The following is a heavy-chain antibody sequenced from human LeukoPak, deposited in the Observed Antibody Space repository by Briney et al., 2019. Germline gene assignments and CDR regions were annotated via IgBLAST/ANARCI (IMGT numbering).Heavy chain of an antibody. Sequence: SGGSLRLSWAASGFTFSSYAMHWVRQAPGKGLEWVATMSYDGSNEYYADSVKGRLTISRDNSRNTLYLQMNSLRAGDTAVYYCARSNWFDPWGQGTLVTVSS. CDR3: ARSNWFDP. V-gene: IGHV3-30-3*01. CDR2: MSYDGSNE. CDR1: GFTFSSYA. J-gene: IGHJ5*02.